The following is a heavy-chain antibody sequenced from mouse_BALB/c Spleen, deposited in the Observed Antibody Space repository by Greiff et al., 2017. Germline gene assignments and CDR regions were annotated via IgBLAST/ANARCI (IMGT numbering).Heavy chain of an antibody. CDR1: GYSITSDYA. D-gene: IGHD2-14*01. J-gene: IGHJ4*01. Sequence: EVKLQESGPGLVKPSQSLSLTCTVTGYSITSDYAWNWIRQFPGNKLEWMGYISYSGSTSYNPSLKSRISITRDTSKNQFFLQLNSVTTEDTATYYCARSYRSFYYAMDYWGQGTSVTVSS. CDR2: ISYSGST. CDR3: ARSYRSFYYAMDY. V-gene: IGHV3-2*02.